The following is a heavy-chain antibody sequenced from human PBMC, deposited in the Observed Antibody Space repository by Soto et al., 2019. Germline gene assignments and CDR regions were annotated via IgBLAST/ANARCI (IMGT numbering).Heavy chain of an antibody. CDR1: GFSLSTSGMR. J-gene: IGHJ4*02. D-gene: IGHD6-19*01. CDR3: ARERSSSGWLYDY. Sequence: GSGPTLVNPPQTLTLTCTFSGFSLSTSGMRVSWIRQPPGKALEWLARIDWDDDKFYSTSLKTRLTISKDASKSRVFLTMNNKAPVDTAPYHCARERSSSGWLYDYWRRGTLLTVCS. V-gene: IGHV2-70*04. CDR2: IDWDDDK.